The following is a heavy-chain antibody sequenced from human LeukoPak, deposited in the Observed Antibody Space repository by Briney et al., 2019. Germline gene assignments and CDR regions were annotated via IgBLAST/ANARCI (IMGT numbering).Heavy chain of an antibody. J-gene: IGHJ4*02. CDR1: GGSISSGGYY. Sequence: SQTLSLTCTVSGGSISSGGYYWSWIRQHPGKGLEWIGYIYYSGSTYYNPSLKSRVTISVDTSKNQFSLKLSSVTAADTAVYYCARARYSGYDYIIDYWGQGTLVTVSS. CDR2: IYYSGST. CDR3: ARARYSGYDYIIDY. V-gene: IGHV4-31*03. D-gene: IGHD5-12*01.